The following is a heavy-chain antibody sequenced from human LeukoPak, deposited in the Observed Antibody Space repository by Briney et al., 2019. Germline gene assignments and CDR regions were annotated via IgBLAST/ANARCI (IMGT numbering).Heavy chain of an antibody. CDR1: GYRFTNAW. V-gene: IGHV3-15*01. J-gene: IGHJ4*02. D-gene: IGHD3-10*01. CDR2: IKSKADGRTT. CDR3: ATDLGLTMIRGVIVS. Sequence: GGSLRLSCAPSGYRFTNAWMTWVRQAPGKGLEWVGRIKSKADGRTTDYGAPMKGRFTISRDDSKNTLYLQMNSLETEDTAVYYCATDLGLTMIRGVIVSWGQGTLVTVSS.